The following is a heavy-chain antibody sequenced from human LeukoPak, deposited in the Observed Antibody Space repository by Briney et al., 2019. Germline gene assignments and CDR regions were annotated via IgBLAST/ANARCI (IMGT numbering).Heavy chain of an antibody. J-gene: IGHJ4*02. CDR3: ASKNGSSGYLDY. D-gene: IGHD3-22*01. V-gene: IGHV4-34*01. Sequence: PSETLSLTCAVYGGSFSGYYWSWIRQPPGKGLEWIGEINHSGSTNYNPSLKSRVTIPVDTSKNQFSLKLSSVTAADTAVYYCASKNGSSGYLDYWGQGTLVTVSS. CDR2: INHSGST. CDR1: GGSFSGYY.